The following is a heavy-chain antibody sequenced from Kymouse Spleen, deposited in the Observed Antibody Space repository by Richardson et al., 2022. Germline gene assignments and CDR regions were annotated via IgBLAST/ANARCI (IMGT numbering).Heavy chain of an antibody. CDR2: INHSGST. J-gene: IGHJ5*02. Sequence: QVQLQQWGAGLLKPSETLSLTCAVYGGSFSGYYWSWIRQPPGKGLEWIGEINHSGSTNYNPSLKSRVTISVDTSKNQFSLKLSSVTAADTAVYYCARGRGVATFNWFDPWGQGTLVTVSS. D-gene: IGHD5-12*01. V-gene: IGHV4-34*01. CDR3: ARGRGVATFNWFDP. CDR1: GGSFSGYY.